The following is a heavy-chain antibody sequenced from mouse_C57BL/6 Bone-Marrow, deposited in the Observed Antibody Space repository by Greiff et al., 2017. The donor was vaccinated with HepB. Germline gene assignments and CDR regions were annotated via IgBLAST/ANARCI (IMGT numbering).Heavy chain of an antibody. V-gene: IGHV5-6*01. CDR1: GFTFSSYG. CDR2: ISSGGSYT. D-gene: IGHD2-5*01. Sequence: EVQLVESGGDLVKPGGSLKLSCAASGFTFSSYGMSWVRQTPDKRLEWVATISSGGSYTYYPDSVKGRFTISRDNAKNTLNLQMSSLKSEDTAMYYCARHRDSNYVGYAMDYWGQGTSVTVSS. CDR3: ARHRDSNYVGYAMDY. J-gene: IGHJ4*01.